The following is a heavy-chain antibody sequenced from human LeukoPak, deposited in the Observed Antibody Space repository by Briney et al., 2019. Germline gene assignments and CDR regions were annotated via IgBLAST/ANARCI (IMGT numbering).Heavy chain of an antibody. Sequence: KPSETLSLSCTVSGGSISSYYWSWIRQPPGKGLEWIGYIYYSGSTNYNPSLKSRVTISVDTSKNQFSLRLRSATAADTAVYYCARGFDSKSTYFDYWGQGTLATVSS. CDR2: IYYSGST. CDR3: ARGFDSKSTYFDY. D-gene: IGHD2-15*01. J-gene: IGHJ4*02. V-gene: IGHV4-59*01. CDR1: GGSISSYY.